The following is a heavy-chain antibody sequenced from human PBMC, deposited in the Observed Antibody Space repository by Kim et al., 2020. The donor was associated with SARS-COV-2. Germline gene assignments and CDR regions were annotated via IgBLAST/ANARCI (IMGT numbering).Heavy chain of an antibody. J-gene: IGHJ6*02. CDR1: GFSLSTSGVG. CDR2: IYWDDDK. V-gene: IGHV2-5*02. Sequence: SGPTLVNPTQTLTLTCTFSGFSLSTSGVGVGWIRQPPGKALEWLALIYWDDDKRYSPSLKSRLTITKDTSKNQVVLTMTNMDPVDTATYYCAHGTTVTTPYYYYYGMDVWGQGTTVTVSS. CDR3: AHGTTVTTPYYYYYGMDV. D-gene: IGHD4-17*01.